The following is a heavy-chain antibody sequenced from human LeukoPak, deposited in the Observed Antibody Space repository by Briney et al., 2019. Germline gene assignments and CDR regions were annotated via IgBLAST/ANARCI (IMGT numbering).Heavy chain of an antibody. D-gene: IGHD3-3*01. V-gene: IGHV5-51*01. Sequence: GESLKISCKGSGYSFTSYWIGWVRQVPGKGLEWMGIIYPGDSDTRYSPSFQGQVTISADKSISTAYLQWSSLKASDTAMYYCARQYEDYDSNYYYGMDVWGQGTTVTVSS. CDR3: ARQYEDYDSNYYYGMDV. J-gene: IGHJ6*02. CDR2: IYPGDSDT. CDR1: GYSFTSYW.